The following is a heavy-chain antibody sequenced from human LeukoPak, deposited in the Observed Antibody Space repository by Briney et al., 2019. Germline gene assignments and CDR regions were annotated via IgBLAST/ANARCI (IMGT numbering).Heavy chain of an antibody. V-gene: IGHV4-34*01. CDR1: GGSFSGYY. CDR3: AREYSGWYYFDY. D-gene: IGHD6-19*01. Sequence: PSETLSLTCAVYGGSFSGYYWSWIRQPPGKGLEWIGEINHSGSTNYNPSLKSRVTISVGTSKNQFSLKLSSVTAADTAVYYCAREYSGWYYFDYWGQGTLVTVSS. CDR2: INHSGST. J-gene: IGHJ4*02.